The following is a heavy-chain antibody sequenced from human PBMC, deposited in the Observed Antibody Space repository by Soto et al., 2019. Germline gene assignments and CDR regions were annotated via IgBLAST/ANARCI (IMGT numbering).Heavy chain of an antibody. D-gene: IGHD2-15*01. CDR1: GYTFTSYG. V-gene: IGHV1-18*01. CDR3: ARDGYCSGGSCYSRGAFDI. Sequence: QVPLVLSGAEVKKPGASVKVSCKASGYTFTSYGISWVRQAPGQGLEWMGWISAYNGNTNYAQKLQGRVTMTTDTSTSTAYMELRSLRSDDTAVYYCARDGYCSGGSCYSRGAFDIWGQGTMVTVSS. J-gene: IGHJ3*02. CDR2: ISAYNGNT.